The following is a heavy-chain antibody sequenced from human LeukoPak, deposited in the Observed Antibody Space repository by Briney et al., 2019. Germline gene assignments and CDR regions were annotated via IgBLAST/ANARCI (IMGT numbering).Heavy chain of an antibody. Sequence: SVKVSCKASGGIFSSYAISWVRQAPGQGLEWMGGIIPIFGTAHYAHNFQGRVTITADESTSTAYMELSSLRSEDTAVYYCASPPYYDSSGYWSGFDYWGQGTLVTVSS. CDR1: GGIFSSYA. CDR3: ASPPYYDSSGYWSGFDY. D-gene: IGHD3-22*01. J-gene: IGHJ4*02. CDR2: IIPIFGTA. V-gene: IGHV1-69*13.